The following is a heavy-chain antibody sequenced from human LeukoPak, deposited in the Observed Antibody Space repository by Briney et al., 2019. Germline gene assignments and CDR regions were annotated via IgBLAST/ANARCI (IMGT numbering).Heavy chain of an antibody. J-gene: IGHJ4*02. Sequence: SETLSLTCAVYGGSFSGYYWSWIRQPPGKGLDWIGEINHSGSPKYNPSLKSRRTTSVDTSKNQFSLKLSSVTAADTAVYYCAGGVVATTKFDYWGQGTLVTVSS. CDR1: GGSFSGYY. CDR3: AGGVVATTKFDY. V-gene: IGHV4-34*01. D-gene: IGHD5-12*01. CDR2: INHSGSP.